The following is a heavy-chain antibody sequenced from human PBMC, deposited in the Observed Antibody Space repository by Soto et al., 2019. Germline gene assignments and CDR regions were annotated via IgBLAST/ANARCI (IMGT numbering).Heavy chain of an antibody. V-gene: IGHV1-18*01. Sequence: QVQLVQSGAEVKKPGASVKVSCKASGYIFTSHGISWVRQAPGQGLGWMGRTSTSNGNTKYAQKLQGRVTMTTDTSASIAYMKLRSPRSDDTAVYYSARNNGRWLVSDWGQGSLVTVSS. D-gene: IGHD6-19*01. CDR2: TSTSNGNT. CDR1: GYIFTSHG. J-gene: IGHJ1*01. CDR3: ARNNGRWLVSD.